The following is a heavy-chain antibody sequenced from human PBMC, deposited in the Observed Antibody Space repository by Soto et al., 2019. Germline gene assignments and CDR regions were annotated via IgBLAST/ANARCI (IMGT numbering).Heavy chain of an antibody. CDR2: ISYDESKK. D-gene: IGHD3-22*01. CDR1: EFTFSSYG. J-gene: IGHJ4*02. Sequence: QVQLVESGGGMGQPGRSLTLSCAASEFTFSSYGIHWVRQAPGKGLEWVAVISYDESKKQYADSVKGRFTISRDNSKNTLHLQMNSLRAEDTAVYYCAKDTYYHDTTGYYVFDYWGQGTLVTVSS. V-gene: IGHV3-30*18. CDR3: AKDTYYHDTTGYYVFDY.